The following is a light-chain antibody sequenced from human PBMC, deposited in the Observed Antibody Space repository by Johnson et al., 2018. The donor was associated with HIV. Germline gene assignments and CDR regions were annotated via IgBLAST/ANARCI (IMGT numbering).Light chain of an antibody. CDR2: EKN. Sequence: QSVLTQPPSVSAAPGQKVTISCSGSSSNIGNNYISWYQHLPGTPPKLLIYEKNKRPSGIPDRFSASKSGTSATLAITGLQTGAEADYYCGTWDSSLSAYVFGTGTKVTVL. CDR3: GTWDSSLSAYV. V-gene: IGLV1-51*02. CDR1: SSNIGNNY. J-gene: IGLJ1*01.